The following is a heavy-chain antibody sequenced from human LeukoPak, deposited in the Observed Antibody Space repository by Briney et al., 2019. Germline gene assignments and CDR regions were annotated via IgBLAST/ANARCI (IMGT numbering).Heavy chain of an antibody. CDR3: AKVPSRSPRLVFLDAFDI. J-gene: IGHJ3*02. CDR2: IYYSGST. D-gene: IGHD1-26*01. Sequence: SETLSLTCTVSGGSISSYYWSWIRQPPGKGLEWIGYIYYSGSTNYNPSLKSRVTISVDESKNQFSLKLTSVTAADTAVYYCAKVPSRSPRLVFLDAFDIWGQGTMVTVSS. V-gene: IGHV4-59*12. CDR1: GGSISSYY.